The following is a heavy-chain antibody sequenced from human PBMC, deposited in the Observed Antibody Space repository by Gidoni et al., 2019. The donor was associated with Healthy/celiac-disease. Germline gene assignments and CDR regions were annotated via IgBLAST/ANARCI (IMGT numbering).Heavy chain of an antibody. CDR2: IKQDGSEK. CDR3: ARGLYCSGGSCYRYDYYGMDV. CDR1: GFTFSSCW. V-gene: IGHV3-7*01. Sequence: EVQLVESGGGLVQPGGSLRLSWAASGFTFSSCWLSWVRQAPGKGLEWVANIKQDGSEKDYVDSVKGRFTISRDNAKNSLYLQMNSLRAEDTAVYYCARGLYCSGGSCYRYDYYGMDVWGQGTTVTVSS. D-gene: IGHD2-15*01. J-gene: IGHJ6*02.